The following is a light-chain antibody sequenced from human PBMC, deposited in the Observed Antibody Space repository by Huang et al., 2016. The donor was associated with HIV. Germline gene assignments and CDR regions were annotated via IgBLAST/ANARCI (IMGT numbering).Light chain of an antibody. V-gene: IGKV3-20*01. CDR2: AAS. Sequence: EIVLTQSPGTLSLSPGERATLSCRASQSVSSNDLAWYQQKPGQAPRLLIYAASSRATGIPVRFNGSGSCIAFTLTIRRLEHAEFAVYYCQQYCRSPAFGPGTKVDIK. CDR3: QQYCRSPA. CDR1: QSVSSND. J-gene: IGKJ3*01.